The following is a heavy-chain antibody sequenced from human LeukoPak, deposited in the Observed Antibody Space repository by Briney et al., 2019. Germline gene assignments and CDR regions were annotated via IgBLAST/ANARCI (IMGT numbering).Heavy chain of an antibody. CDR1: GGSISSSSYY. D-gene: IGHD5-18*01. J-gene: IGHJ3*02. Sequence: SETLSLTCTVSGGSISSSSYYWGWIRQPPGKGLEWIGSIYYSGSTYYNPSLKSRVTISVDTSKNQLSLKLSSVTAADTAVYYCARGSARKTAMAGAFDIWGQGTMVTVSS. V-gene: IGHV4-39*07. CDR2: IYYSGST. CDR3: ARGSARKTAMAGAFDI.